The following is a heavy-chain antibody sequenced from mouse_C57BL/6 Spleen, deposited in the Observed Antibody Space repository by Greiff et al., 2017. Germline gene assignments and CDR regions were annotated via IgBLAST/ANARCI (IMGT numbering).Heavy chain of an antibody. CDR1: GFTIKDDY. CDR2: IDPGNGDT. Sequence: EVQLQQSGAELVRPGASVKLSCTASGFTIKDDYMHWVKQRPEQGLEWIGWIDPGNGDTEYASKFQGKATITADTSSSTAYLQLSSLSSEDTAVYYCTWGDAAYWGQGTLVTVSA. D-gene: IGHD3-3*01. J-gene: IGHJ3*01. CDR3: TWGDAAY. V-gene: IGHV14-4*01.